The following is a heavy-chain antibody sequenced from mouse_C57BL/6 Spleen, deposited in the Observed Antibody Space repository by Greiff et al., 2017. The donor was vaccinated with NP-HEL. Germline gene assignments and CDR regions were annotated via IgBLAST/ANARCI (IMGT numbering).Heavy chain of an antibody. D-gene: IGHD1-1*01. J-gene: IGHJ3*01. CDR2: ISSGGSYT. Sequence: EVKLVESGGDLVKPGGSLKLSCAASGFTFSSYGMSWVRQTPDKRLEWVATISSGGSYTYYPDSVKGRFTISRDNAKNTLYLQMSSLKSEDTAMYDCARHERYYGSSSFAYWGQGTLVTVSA. CDR1: GFTFSSYG. CDR3: ARHERYYGSSSFAY. V-gene: IGHV5-6*01.